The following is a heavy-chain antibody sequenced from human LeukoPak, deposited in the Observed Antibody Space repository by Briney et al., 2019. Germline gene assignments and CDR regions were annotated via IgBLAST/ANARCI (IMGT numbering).Heavy chain of an antibody. CDR2: INAGNGNT. D-gene: IGHD5-18*01. Sequence: VASVKVSCKASGYTFTSYAMHWVRQAPGQRLEWMGWINAGNGNTKYSQKFQGRVTITRDTSASTAYMELSSLRSEDTAVYYRARDRDTAMVTNWFDPWGQGTLVTVSS. CDR1: GYTFTSYA. CDR3: ARDRDTAMVTNWFDP. J-gene: IGHJ5*02. V-gene: IGHV1-3*01.